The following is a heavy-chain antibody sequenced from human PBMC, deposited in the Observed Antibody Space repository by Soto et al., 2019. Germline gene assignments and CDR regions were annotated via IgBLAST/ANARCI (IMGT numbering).Heavy chain of an antibody. D-gene: IGHD3-22*01. CDR1: GFTFSSFA. CDR3: AKGGYYYDTSGPTFEY. Sequence: GGSLRLSCAAFGFTFSSFAMSWVRQAPGKGLEWVSSISGSGGTSYYADSVKGRFTLSRDNSKNTLYLQMNSLRAEDTAVYYCAKGGYYYDTSGPTFEYWGQGTLVTVSS. V-gene: IGHV3-23*01. CDR2: ISGSGGTS. J-gene: IGHJ4*02.